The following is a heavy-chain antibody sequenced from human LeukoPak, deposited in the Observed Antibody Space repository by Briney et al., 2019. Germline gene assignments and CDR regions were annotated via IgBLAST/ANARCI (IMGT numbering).Heavy chain of an antibody. V-gene: IGHV4-34*01. CDR1: GGSFSGYY. CDR3: AMIPLGTTVTLDY. D-gene: IGHD4-11*01. J-gene: IGHJ4*02. CDR2: INHSGST. Sequence: PSETLSLTCAVYGGSFSGYYLSWVRQPPGKGLEWIGEINHSGSTNYNPSLKSRVTISVDTSKNQFSLKLSSVTAADTAVYYCAMIPLGTTVTLDYWGQGTLVTVSS.